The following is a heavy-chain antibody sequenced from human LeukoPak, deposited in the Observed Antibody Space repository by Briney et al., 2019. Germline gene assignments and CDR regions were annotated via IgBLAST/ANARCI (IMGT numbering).Heavy chain of an antibody. CDR2: ISAYEGNT. Sequence: ASVKVSCKASGYTFTNYGISWVRQAPGQGLEWMGWISAYEGNTNYAQKLQGRVTMTTETSTSTAYMELRSLRSDDTAVYYCARDHMRLFDYWGQGTLVTVSS. V-gene: IGHV1-18*01. CDR3: ARDHMRLFDY. CDR1: GYTFTNYG. J-gene: IGHJ4*02.